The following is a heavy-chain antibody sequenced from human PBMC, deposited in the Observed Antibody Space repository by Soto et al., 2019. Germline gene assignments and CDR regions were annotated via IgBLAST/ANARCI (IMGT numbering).Heavy chain of an antibody. CDR3: AKDLVRWLQLFPDAFDI. CDR2: ISGSGGST. CDR1: GFTFSSYA. D-gene: IGHD5-12*01. Sequence: PGGSLRLSCAASGFTFSSYAMSWVRQAPGKGLEWVSAISGSGGSTYYADSVKGRFTISRDNSKNTLYLQMNSLRAEDTAVYYCAKDLVRWLQLFPDAFDIWGQGTMVTVSS. V-gene: IGHV3-23*01. J-gene: IGHJ3*02.